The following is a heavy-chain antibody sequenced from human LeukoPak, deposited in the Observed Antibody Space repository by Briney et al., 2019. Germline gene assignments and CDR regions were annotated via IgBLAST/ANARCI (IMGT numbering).Heavy chain of an antibody. CDR3: ARLGGGSSQYQFYYYYYYMDV. V-gene: IGHV4-38-2*02. Sequence: PSETLSLTCTVSGYSISSGYYWGWIRQPPGKGLEWIGSIYYSGSTYYNPSLKSRVTISVDTSKNQFSLKLSSVTAADTAVYYCARLGGGSSQYQFYYYYYYMDVWGKGTTVTISS. J-gene: IGHJ6*03. CDR1: GYSISSGYY. D-gene: IGHD2-15*01. CDR2: IYYSGST.